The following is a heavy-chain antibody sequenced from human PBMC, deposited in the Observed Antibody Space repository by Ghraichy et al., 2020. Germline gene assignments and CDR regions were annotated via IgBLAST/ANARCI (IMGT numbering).Heavy chain of an antibody. D-gene: IGHD2-15*01. CDR1: GFTFYMHA. V-gene: IGHV3-23*01. Sequence: GGSLRLSCAASGFTFYMHAMRWVRQAPGKGLQWVAHISAGGSDTYYADSMKGRFTISRDNSKNTLYLQMNSLRAEDTAVYYCAKSRRGCSGGSCSADFDYWGQGTLVTVSS. CDR3: AKSRRGCSGGSCSADFDY. J-gene: IGHJ4*02. CDR2: ISAGGSDT.